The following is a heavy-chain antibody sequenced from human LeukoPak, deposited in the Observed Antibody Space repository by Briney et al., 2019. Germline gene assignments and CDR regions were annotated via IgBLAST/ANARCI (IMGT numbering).Heavy chain of an antibody. J-gene: IGHJ1*01. D-gene: IGHD1-26*01. CDR2: ISGSGVTT. Sequence: GGPLRLSCAASGFTFSSYWMNWARQAPGKGLEWVSAISGSGVTTHYAGSVKGRFSISRDNSKNTLYLQMNSLRAEDTALYYCAKKVIVGATSPYSDFQDWGQGTLVTVSS. V-gene: IGHV3-23*01. CDR1: GFTFSSYW. CDR3: AKKVIVGATSPYSDFQD.